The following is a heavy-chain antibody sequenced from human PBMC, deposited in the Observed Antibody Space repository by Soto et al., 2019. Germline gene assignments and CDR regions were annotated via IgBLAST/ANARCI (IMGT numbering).Heavy chain of an antibody. D-gene: IGHD4-17*01. CDR3: AILPNGTTVTA. J-gene: IGHJ4*02. CDR1: GFTFSSYS. Sequence: EVQLVESGGGLVQPGGSLRLSCAASGFTFSSYSMNWVRQAPGKGLEWVSYITSSSDTIYYADSVKGRFTISRDNAKNSLYLQMNSLGDEDTAVYYCAILPNGTTVTAWGQGTLVTVSS. CDR2: ITSSSDTI. V-gene: IGHV3-48*02.